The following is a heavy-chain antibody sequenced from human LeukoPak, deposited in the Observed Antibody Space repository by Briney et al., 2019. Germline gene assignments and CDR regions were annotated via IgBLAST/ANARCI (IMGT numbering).Heavy chain of an antibody. CDR1: GGSISSYY. CDR3: ARVGSGSFDY. V-gene: IGHV4-59*01. CDR2: NSYSGNT. J-gene: IGHJ4*02. D-gene: IGHD1-26*01. Sequence: PSETLSLTCTVSGGSISSYYWSWIRQPPGKGLEWIGYNSYSGNTNYNPSLKSRVTISVDTSKNHFSLNLRSVTAADTAVYYCARVGSGSFDYWGQGTLVTVSS.